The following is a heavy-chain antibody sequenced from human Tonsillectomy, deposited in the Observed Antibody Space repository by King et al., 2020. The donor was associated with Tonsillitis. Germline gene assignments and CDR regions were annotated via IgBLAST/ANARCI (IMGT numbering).Heavy chain of an antibody. D-gene: IGHD6-13*01. CDR1: NYTFTSYG. CDR3: ARDIFVKQQLVLVHVY. J-gene: IGHJ4*02. V-gene: IGHV1-18*04. Sequence: QLVQSGAEVKKPGASVKVSCKASNYTFTSYGLSWVRQAPGQGLEWMAWISAHNGNIKYAQKFQGRVTMTTDTSTGTAYMELRSLRSDDTAVYYCARDIFVKQQLVLVHVYWGQGTLVTVSS. CDR2: ISAHNGNI.